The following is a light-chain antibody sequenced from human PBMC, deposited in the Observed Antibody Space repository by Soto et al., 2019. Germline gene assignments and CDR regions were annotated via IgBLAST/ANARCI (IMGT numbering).Light chain of an antibody. Sequence: QSALTQPASTSGSPGQSITISCTGTSDDVGGYDFVSWYQQHPGKVPRLMIYDFIKRPSGVSDRFSGSKSGNTASLTISGLQIEDEADYYCASYTGSSTYLFGGGTKLTVL. CDR2: DFI. CDR3: ASYTGSSTYL. J-gene: IGLJ3*02. CDR1: SDDVGGYDF. V-gene: IGLV2-14*03.